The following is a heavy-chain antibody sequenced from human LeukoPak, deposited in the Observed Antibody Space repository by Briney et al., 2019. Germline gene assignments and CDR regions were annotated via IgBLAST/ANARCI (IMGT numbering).Heavy chain of an antibody. V-gene: IGHV1-2*02. CDR3: ARAHGGHDAFDI. Sequence: ASVKVSCKASGYTFTGYYMHWVRQAPGQGLEWMGWINPNSGGTNYAQKFQGRVTMTRDTSISTAYMELCRLRSDDTAVYYCARAHGGHDAFDIWGQGTMVTVSS. J-gene: IGHJ3*02. CDR2: INPNSGGT. CDR1: GYTFTGYY.